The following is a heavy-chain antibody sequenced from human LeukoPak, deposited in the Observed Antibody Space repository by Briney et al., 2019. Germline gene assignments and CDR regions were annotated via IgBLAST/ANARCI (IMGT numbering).Heavy chain of an antibody. V-gene: IGHV3-23*01. CDR2: TSGSGGST. Sequence: PGGSLRLSCAASGFTFSSYAMSWVRQAPGKGLEWVSATSGSGGSTYYADSLKGRFTISRDNSKNTLYLQMNSLRAEDTAVYYCAKALFYFDFHYFDYWGQGTLVTVSP. CDR3: AKALFYFDFHYFDY. D-gene: IGHD3-9*01. J-gene: IGHJ4*02. CDR1: GFTFSSYA.